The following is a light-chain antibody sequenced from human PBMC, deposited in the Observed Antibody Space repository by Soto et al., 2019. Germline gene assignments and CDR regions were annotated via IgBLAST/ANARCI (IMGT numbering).Light chain of an antibody. J-gene: IGKJ1*01. CDR2: GAS. CDR3: QQYGSSRWT. CDR1: QSVSSSY. V-gene: IGKV3-20*01. Sequence: EIVLTQSPGTLSLSPGDRATLSCRASQSVSSSYLAWYQQNRGQAPRLLIYGASSRATGIPDRFSGSGSGTDFTLTISRLEPEDFAVYYCQQYGSSRWTFGQGAKVEIK.